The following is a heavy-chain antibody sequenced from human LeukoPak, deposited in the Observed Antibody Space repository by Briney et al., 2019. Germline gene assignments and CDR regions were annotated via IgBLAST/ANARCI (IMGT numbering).Heavy chain of an antibody. CDR3: ARVLLGYCSSTSCPYYYGIDV. V-gene: IGHV1-8*01. CDR1: GYTFTSYD. Sequence: ASVKVSCKASGYTFTSYDINWVRQATGQGLEWMGWMNPNSGNTGYAQKFQGRVTMTRNTSISTAYMELSSLRSEDTAVYYCARVLLGYCSSTSCPYYYGIDVWGQGTTVTVSS. CDR2: MNPNSGNT. D-gene: IGHD2-2*01. J-gene: IGHJ6*02.